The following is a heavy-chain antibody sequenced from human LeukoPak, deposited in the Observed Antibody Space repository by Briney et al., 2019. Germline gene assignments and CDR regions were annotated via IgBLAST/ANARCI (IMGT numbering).Heavy chain of an antibody. CDR3: ARDGTAQQLVHYFDY. V-gene: IGHV3-53*01. CDR2: IYSGSDT. D-gene: IGHD6-13*01. J-gene: IGHJ4*02. Sequence: GGSLRLSCAASVFSVSSNFMSWVRQAPGKGLEWVSLIYSGSDTYYADSVKGRFTISRDNSKNTVYLQMNSLRVEDTAVYYCARDGTAQQLVHYFDYWGQGTLVTVSS. CDR1: VFSVSSNF.